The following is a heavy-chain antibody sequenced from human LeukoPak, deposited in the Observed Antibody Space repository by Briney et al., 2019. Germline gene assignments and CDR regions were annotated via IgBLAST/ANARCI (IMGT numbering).Heavy chain of an antibody. CDR1: GFTFSSYT. CDR2: ISRSSSAI. CDR3: AGGLGMDV. D-gene: IGHD4-23*01. J-gene: IGHJ6*02. Sequence: PGGSLRLSCAASGFTFSSYTMKWVRQTPGKGLEWVSYISRSSSAIYYADSVKGRFTISRDNAKNSLYLQMNSLRDEDTAVYYCAGGLGMDVWSQGTTVTVSS. V-gene: IGHV3-48*02.